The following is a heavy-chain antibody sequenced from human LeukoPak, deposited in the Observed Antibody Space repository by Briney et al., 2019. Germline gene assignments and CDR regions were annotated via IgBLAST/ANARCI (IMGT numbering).Heavy chain of an antibody. CDR2: IRYHGSNQ. CDR1: GFTFTSYG. Sequence: GGSLRLSCAASGFTFTSYGMHWVRQAPGKGLEWVAFIRYHGSNQYYTDSVKGRFTISRDNSQNTLSLQMNSLRTEDTAMYFCARDLGMGTRIDYWDQGTLVTVSS. V-gene: IGHV3-30*02. J-gene: IGHJ4*02. D-gene: IGHD1/OR15-1a*01. CDR3: ARDLGMGTRIDY.